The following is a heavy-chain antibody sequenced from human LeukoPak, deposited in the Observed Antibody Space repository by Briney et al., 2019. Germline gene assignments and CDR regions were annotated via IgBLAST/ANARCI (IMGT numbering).Heavy chain of an antibody. D-gene: IGHD2-21*01. CDR1: GTSISGGSYF. CDR3: ARDRGRWQHIDH. CDR2: ISSSGNT. V-gene: IGHV4-61*02. Sequence: KPSETLSLTCSVSGTSISGGSYFWTWIRQAAGKGLECIGRISSSGNTNYNPSLRSRVTISLDTSNNHFSLNLKSVTAADTAVYYCARDRGRWQHIDHWGQGALVTVSS. J-gene: IGHJ4*02.